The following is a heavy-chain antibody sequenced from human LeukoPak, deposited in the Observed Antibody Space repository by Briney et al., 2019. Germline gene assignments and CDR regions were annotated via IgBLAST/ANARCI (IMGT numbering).Heavy chain of an antibody. CDR2: ISYDGSNK. CDR1: GFAFRSYA. D-gene: IGHD2-15*01. J-gene: IGHJ4*02. Sequence: GGSLRLSCAASGFAFRSYAIHWVRQAPGKGLDWVAVISYDGSNKYYADSVKGRFTISRDSSKNTLFLQMNRLRPEDAAVYYCAKAPVTTCRGAFCYPFDYWGLGTLVTVSS. CDR3: AKAPVTTCRGAFCYPFDY. V-gene: IGHV3-30*04.